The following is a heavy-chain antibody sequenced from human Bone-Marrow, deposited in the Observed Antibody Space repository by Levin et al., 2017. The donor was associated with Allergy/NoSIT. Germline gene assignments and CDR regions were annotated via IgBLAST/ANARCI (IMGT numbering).Heavy chain of an antibody. D-gene: IGHD1-26*01. CDR1: GDSISSGGLF. CDR3: TRTNAVGGTRFDV. CDR2: LSYTGHA. Sequence: PSETLSLTCTVSGDSISSGGLFWSWIRQHPGTGLEWIGDLSYTGHAYYNPSLKSRFSMSLETSENQFSLTLTSLTAADTAVYYCTRTNAVGGTRFDVWGLGALVAVSS. V-gene: IGHV4-31*03. J-gene: IGHJ4*02.